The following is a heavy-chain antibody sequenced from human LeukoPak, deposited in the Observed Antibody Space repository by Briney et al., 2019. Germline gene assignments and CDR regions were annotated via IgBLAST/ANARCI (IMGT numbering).Heavy chain of an antibody. Sequence: SETLSLTCAVYGGSFSGYYWSWIRQPPGKGLEWIGEINHSGSTNYNPSLKSRVTISIDTSKNQFSLKLTSVTAADTAVYYCARHNGSRGGLFDYWGQGILVTVSS. CDR3: ARHNGSRGGLFDY. CDR1: GGSFSGYY. CDR2: INHSGST. D-gene: IGHD1-26*01. V-gene: IGHV4-34*01. J-gene: IGHJ4*02.